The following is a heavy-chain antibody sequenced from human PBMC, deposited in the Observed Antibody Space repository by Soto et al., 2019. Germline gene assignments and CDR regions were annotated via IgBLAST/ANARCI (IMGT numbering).Heavy chain of an antibody. V-gene: IGHV3-74*01. Sequence: PGGSLRLSCAASGFTFSSYWMHWVRQAPGKGLVWVSRINSDGSSTSYADSVKGRFTISRDNAKNTLYLQMNSLSAEDTAVYYCAREEQQLANWFDPWGQGTLVTAPQ. D-gene: IGHD6-13*01. CDR3: AREEQQLANWFDP. J-gene: IGHJ5*02. CDR2: INSDGSST. CDR1: GFTFSSYW.